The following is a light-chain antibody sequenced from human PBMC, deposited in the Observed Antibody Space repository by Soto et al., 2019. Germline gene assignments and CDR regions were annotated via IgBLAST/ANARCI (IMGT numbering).Light chain of an antibody. CDR1: QDVSSN. V-gene: IGKV3-15*01. CDR3: QQYIRWPLT. Sequence: EMVVTQSPATLSVSPGERATLSCRASQDVSSNLAWYQQKPGQAPSLLIYGASTRATGTPARFSGSGSGTEFTLTISSLQSEDYAVYFCQQYIRWPLTFGRGTKVAIK. CDR2: GAS. J-gene: IGKJ4*01.